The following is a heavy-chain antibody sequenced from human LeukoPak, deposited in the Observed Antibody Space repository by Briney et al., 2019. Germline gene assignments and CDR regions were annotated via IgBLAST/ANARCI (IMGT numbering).Heavy chain of an antibody. D-gene: IGHD5-12*01. J-gene: IGHJ4*02. Sequence: QSGGSLRLSCAASGFTFSSFGMHWVRQAPGKGLEWVAFIRYDGSSKSYADSVKGRFTISRDNSKNMLYLQMNSLRGEDTAVYYCARDSAGYDYWGQGTLVTVSS. CDR1: GFTFSSFG. CDR2: IRYDGSSK. V-gene: IGHV3-30*02. CDR3: ARDSAGYDY.